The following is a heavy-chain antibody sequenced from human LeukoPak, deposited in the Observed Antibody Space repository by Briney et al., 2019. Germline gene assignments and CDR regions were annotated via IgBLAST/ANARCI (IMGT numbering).Heavy chain of an antibody. Sequence: SETLSLTCAVYGGSITGYYWSWIRQTPGRGLEWVGEIHYTGATSYNPSLKSRATISTDTSKNQFSLGLSSVTAADTAVYYCARGNILTGYCFDFWGQGALVTVSS. CDR2: IHYTGAT. J-gene: IGHJ4*02. D-gene: IGHD3-9*01. CDR3: ARGNILTGYCFDF. V-gene: IGHV4-34*01. CDR1: GGSITGYY.